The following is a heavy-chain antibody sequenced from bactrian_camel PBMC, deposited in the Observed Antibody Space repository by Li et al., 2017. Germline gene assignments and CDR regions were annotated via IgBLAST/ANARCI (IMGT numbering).Heavy chain of an antibody. CDR2: INSGGGIT. J-gene: IGHJ4*01. D-gene: IGHD6*01. CDR1: GFTFSSYA. CDR3: AKDGTVVVGGLPTEDD. Sequence: VQLVESGGGLVQPGGSLRLSCAASGFTFSSYAMTWVRQAPGKGLGWVSGINSGGGITYYADSVKGRFTISRDNAKNTLYLQLNSLKTEDTAMYYCAKDGTVVVGGLPTEDDWGQGTQVTVS. V-gene: IGHV3S31*01.